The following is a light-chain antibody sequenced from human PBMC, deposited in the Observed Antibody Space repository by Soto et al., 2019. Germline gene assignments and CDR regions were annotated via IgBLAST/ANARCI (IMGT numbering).Light chain of an antibody. CDR3: QQYSNSPPKYT. J-gene: IGKJ2*01. V-gene: IGKV3-20*01. Sequence: EIVLTQSPGTLSLSPGERATLSCRASQSASSSSLACYQQKPGQAPRHLIYGASSRATGIPDRFSGSGSGTDVNLTISRLEPEDFAVYYCQQYSNSPPKYTFGQGTELEIK. CDR2: GAS. CDR1: QSASSSS.